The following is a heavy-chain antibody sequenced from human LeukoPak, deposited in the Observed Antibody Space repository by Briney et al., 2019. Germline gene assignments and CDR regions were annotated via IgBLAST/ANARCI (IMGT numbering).Heavy chain of an antibody. CDR1: GGSISSYY. D-gene: IGHD1-1*01. CDR3: ARLGYNWNANWFDP. J-gene: IGHJ5*02. CDR2: IYYSGST. V-gene: IGHV4-59*08. Sequence: PSQTLSLTCTVSGGSISSYYWSWIRQPPGKGLEWIGYIYYSGSTNYNPSLKSRVTISVDTSKNQFSLKLSSVTAADTAVYHCARLGYNWNANWFDPWGQGTLVTVSS.